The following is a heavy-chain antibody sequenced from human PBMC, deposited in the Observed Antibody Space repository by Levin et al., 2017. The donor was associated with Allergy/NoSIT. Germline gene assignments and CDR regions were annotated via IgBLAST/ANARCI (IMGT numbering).Heavy chain of an antibody. D-gene: IGHD3-22*01. Sequence: GGSLRLSCAASGFTFSSYAMSWVRQAPGKGLEWVSAISGSGGSTYYADSVKGRFTISRDNSKNTLYLQMNSLRAEDTAVYYCAKSPLRPRRLNYDSSGWDVGYFQHWGQGTLVTVSS. V-gene: IGHV3-23*01. J-gene: IGHJ1*01. CDR1: GFTFSSYA. CDR3: AKSPLRPRRLNYDSSGWDVGYFQH. CDR2: ISGSGGST.